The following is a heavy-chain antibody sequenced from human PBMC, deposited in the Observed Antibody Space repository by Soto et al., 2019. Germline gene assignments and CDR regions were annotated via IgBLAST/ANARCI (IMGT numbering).Heavy chain of an antibody. CDR2: IYYTGST. Sequence: QVQLQESGPGLVKPSQTLSLSCAVSGDSIGNGGYYWNWIRQHPTKGLEWIGHIYYTGSTFYNPSLRGRFNMSVDTSKNQFSLRSNSVTAADTAVYYCARSPGVEIVYGSWLDSWGQGILVTVSS. J-gene: IGHJ5*01. V-gene: IGHV4-31*11. D-gene: IGHD3-10*01. CDR1: GDSIGNGGYY. CDR3: ARSPGVEIVYGSWLDS.